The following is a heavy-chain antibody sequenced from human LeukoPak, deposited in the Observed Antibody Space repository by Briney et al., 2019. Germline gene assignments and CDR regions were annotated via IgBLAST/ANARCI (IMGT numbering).Heavy chain of an antibody. CDR3: ARVGYSGYDYSPHYYYYGMDV. V-gene: IGHV1-69*13. Sequence: SVKVSCKASGGTFSSYAISWVRQAPGQGLEWMGGITPIFGTANYAQKFQGRVTITADESTSTAYMELSSLRSEDTAVYYCARVGYSGYDYSPHYYYYGMDVWGQGTTVTVSS. CDR2: ITPIFGTA. J-gene: IGHJ6*02. D-gene: IGHD5-12*01. CDR1: GGTFSSYA.